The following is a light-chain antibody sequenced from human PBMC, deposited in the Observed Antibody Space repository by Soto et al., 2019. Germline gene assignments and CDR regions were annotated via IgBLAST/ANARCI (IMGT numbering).Light chain of an antibody. CDR3: NSFARGSTLV. CDR2: ATS. V-gene: IGLV2-23*01. J-gene: IGLJ3*02. Sequence: QSVLTQPAAVSGSPGQSITISCTGTSSDVGTYNLVSWYQQYPGKAPKLMIYATSKRPSGVSNRFSGSKSGDTASLTISGLQAEDEADYYCNSFARGSTLVFGGGTKLTVL. CDR1: SSDVGTYNL.